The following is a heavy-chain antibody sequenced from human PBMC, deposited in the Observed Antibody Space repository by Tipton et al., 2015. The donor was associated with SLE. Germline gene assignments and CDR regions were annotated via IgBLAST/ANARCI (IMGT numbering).Heavy chain of an antibody. CDR3: ARVADYYGSGHYYYNMDV. Sequence: LRLSCTVSGGSISSYYWSWIRQPPGKGLEWIGYIYYSGSTNYNPSLKSRVTISVDTSKNQFSLKLSSVTAADTAVYYCARVADYYGSGHYYYNMDVWGKGTTVTVSS. D-gene: IGHD3-10*01. CDR1: GGSISSYY. V-gene: IGHV4-59*01. J-gene: IGHJ6*03. CDR2: IYYSGST.